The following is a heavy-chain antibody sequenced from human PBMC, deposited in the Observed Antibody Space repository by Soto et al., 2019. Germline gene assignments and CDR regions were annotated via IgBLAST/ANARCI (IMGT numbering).Heavy chain of an antibody. Sequence: ASETLSLTCTVSGGSISSGGYYWSWIRQHPGKGLEWIGYIYYSGSTYYNPSLKSRVTISVDTSKNQFSLKLSSVTAADTAVYYCARARGYCSSWYAIDYWGQGTLVTVSS. J-gene: IGHJ4*02. CDR2: IYYSGST. CDR1: GGSISSGGYY. D-gene: IGHD6-13*01. CDR3: ARARGYCSSWYAIDY. V-gene: IGHV4-31*03.